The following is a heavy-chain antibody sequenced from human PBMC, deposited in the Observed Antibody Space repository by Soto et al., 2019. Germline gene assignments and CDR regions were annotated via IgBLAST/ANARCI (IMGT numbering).Heavy chain of an antibody. CDR1: GYTFTSYY. CDR2: INPSGGST. D-gene: IGHD2-15*01. J-gene: IGHJ5*02. Sequence: VKVSCKAPGYTFTSYYMHWVRQAPGQGLEWMGIINPSGGSTSYAQKFQGRVTMTRDTSTSTVYMELSSLRSEDTAVYYCARVGRSLNWFDPWGQGTLVTVSS. CDR3: ARVGRSLNWFDP. V-gene: IGHV1-46*01.